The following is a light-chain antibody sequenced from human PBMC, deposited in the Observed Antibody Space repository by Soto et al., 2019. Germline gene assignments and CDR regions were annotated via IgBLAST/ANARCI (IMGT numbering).Light chain of an antibody. V-gene: IGKV3-11*01. CDR2: DAS. J-gene: IGKJ5*01. Sequence: EIVLTPSPGTLSLSPGERATLYCRASQSVSSYLAWYQQKPGQAPRLLIYDASNRATGIPARFSGSGSGTDFTLTISSLEPEDFAVYYCQHRSNWPPITFGQGTRLEIK. CDR1: QSVSSY. CDR3: QHRSNWPPIT.